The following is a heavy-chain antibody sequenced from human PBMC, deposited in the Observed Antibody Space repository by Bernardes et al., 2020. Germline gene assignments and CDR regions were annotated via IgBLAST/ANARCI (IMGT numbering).Heavy chain of an antibody. CDR3: AKALTSQMVLTDAFHI. J-gene: IGHJ3*02. Sequence: GGSLRLSCAASGFTFSSYAMNWVRQAPGKGLEWVSAISGSGDNTHYTDSVKGRFTISRDNSKNTLSVQMNSLRAEDTAVYYCAKALTSQMVLTDAFHIWGQGTMVTVSS. D-gene: IGHD2-8*01. V-gene: IGHV3-23*01. CDR1: GFTFSSYA. CDR2: ISGSGDNT.